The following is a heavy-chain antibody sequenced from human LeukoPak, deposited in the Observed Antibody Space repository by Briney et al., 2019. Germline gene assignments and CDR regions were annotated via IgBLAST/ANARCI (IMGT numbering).Heavy chain of an antibody. Sequence: GASVKVSCKASGYTFTSYYMHWVRQAPGQGLEWMGIINPSGGSTSYAQKFQGRVTMTRDMSTSTVYMELSSLRSEDTAVYYCAREGYYYDSSGHYHDAFDIWGQGTMVTVSS. CDR1: GYTFTSYY. D-gene: IGHD3-22*01. V-gene: IGHV1-46*01. CDR2: INPSGGST. CDR3: AREGYYYDSSGHYHDAFDI. J-gene: IGHJ3*02.